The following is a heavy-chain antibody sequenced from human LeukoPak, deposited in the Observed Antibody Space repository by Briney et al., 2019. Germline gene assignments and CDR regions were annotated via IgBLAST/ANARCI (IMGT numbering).Heavy chain of an antibody. V-gene: IGHV3-48*02. D-gene: IGHD3-3*01. CDR1: GFTFSTYT. CDR2: ITGTSSTI. J-gene: IGHJ4*02. CDR3: ARHVGGSRYYDFWSGYYTDY. Sequence: GGSLRLSCAASGFTFSTYTMNWVRQAPGKGLEWVSYITGTSSTIYYADSVKGRFTVSRDNARNSLYLQMNSLRDEDTAVYYCARHVGGSRYYDFWSGYYTDYWGQGTLVTVSS.